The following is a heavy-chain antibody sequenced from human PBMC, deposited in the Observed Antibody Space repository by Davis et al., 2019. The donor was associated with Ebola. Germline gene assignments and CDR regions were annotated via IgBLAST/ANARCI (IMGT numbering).Heavy chain of an antibody. V-gene: IGHV3-30*04. Sequence: PGGSLRLSCAASGFTFSSYAMHWVRQAPGKGLEWVAVISYDGSDKYYVDSVKGRFIIFRDNSKNTLYLQMNSLRAEDTAVYYCSSFRWNESFDIWGQGTMVTVSS. CDR2: ISYDGSDK. CDR1: GFTFSSYA. J-gene: IGHJ3*02. D-gene: IGHD4-23*01. CDR3: SSFRWNESFDI.